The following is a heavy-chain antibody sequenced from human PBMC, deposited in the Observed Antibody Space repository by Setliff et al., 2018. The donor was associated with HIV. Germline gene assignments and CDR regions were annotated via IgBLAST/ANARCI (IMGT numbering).Heavy chain of an antibody. CDR2: ISSSSSYI. Sequence: GGSLRLSCAASGFTFSSYSMNWVRQAPGKGLEWVSSISSSSSYIYYADSVKGRFTISRDNAKNSLYLQMNSLRAEDTAVYYCARFYCSSTSCPTHYWGQGTLVTVSS. D-gene: IGHD2-2*01. CDR1: GFTFSSYS. CDR3: ARFYCSSTSCPTHY. J-gene: IGHJ4*02. V-gene: IGHV3-21*01.